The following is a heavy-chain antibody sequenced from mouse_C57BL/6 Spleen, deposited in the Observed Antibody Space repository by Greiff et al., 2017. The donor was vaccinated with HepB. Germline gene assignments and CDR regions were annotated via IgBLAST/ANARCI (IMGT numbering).Heavy chain of an antibody. CDR3: TNYGSSYWYLDV. Sequence: VQLKQSGAELVRPGASVKLSCTASGFNIKDDYMHWVKQRPEQGLEWIGWIDPENGDTEYASKFQGKATITADTSSNTAYLQLSSLTSEDTAVYYCTNYGSSYWYLDVWGTGTTVTVSS. CDR2: IDPENGDT. V-gene: IGHV14-4*01. D-gene: IGHD1-1*01. CDR1: GFNIKDDY. J-gene: IGHJ1*03.